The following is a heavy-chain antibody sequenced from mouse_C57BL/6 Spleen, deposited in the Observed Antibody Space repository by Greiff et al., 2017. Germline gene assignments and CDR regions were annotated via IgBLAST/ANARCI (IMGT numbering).Heavy chain of an antibody. J-gene: IGHJ3*01. V-gene: IGHV1-52*01. Sequence: QVQLQQPGAELVRPGSSVKLSCKASGYTFTSYWMHWVKQRPIQGLEWIGNIDPSDSETHYNQKFKDKATLTVDKSSSTAYMQLSSLTSEDSAVYYCARGDDYEVSPWFAYWGQGTLVTVSA. CDR2: IDPSDSET. D-gene: IGHD2-4*01. CDR3: ARGDDYEVSPWFAY. CDR1: GYTFTSYW.